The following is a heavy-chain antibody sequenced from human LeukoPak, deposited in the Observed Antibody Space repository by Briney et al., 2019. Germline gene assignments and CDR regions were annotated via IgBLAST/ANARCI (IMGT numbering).Heavy chain of an antibody. D-gene: IGHD2-21*02. CDR2: ISSSSSTI. J-gene: IGHJ4*02. CDR1: GFTFSIYS. CDR3: ARDVGGGDTFDY. Sequence: GGSLRLSCAASGFTFSIYSMNWVRQAPGKGLEWVSYISSSSSTIHYADSVKGRFTISRDNAKNSLYLQMNSLRAEDTAVYFCARDVGGGDTFDYWGQGTLVTVSS. V-gene: IGHV3-48*01.